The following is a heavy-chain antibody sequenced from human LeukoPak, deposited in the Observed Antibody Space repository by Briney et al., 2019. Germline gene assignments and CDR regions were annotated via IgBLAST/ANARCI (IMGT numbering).Heavy chain of an antibody. CDR3: AKSQDGGRLFHFDY. D-gene: IGHD1-26*01. Sequence: PGGSLRLSCSASGFTFSSYAMSWVRQAPGKGLEWVSGISGSGGSTYSADSVKGRFTISGDNSKNTLYLQMNSLSAEDTAVYFCAKSQDGGRLFHFDYWGQGTLVTVSS. V-gene: IGHV3-23*01. CDR2: ISGSGGST. J-gene: IGHJ4*02. CDR1: GFTFSSYA.